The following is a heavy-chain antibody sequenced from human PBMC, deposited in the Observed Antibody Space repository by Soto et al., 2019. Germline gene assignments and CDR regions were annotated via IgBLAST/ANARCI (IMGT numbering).Heavy chain of an antibody. CDR1: GGSISSSNW. D-gene: IGHD6-19*01. CDR2: IYHSGST. V-gene: IGHV4-4*02. J-gene: IGHJ5*02. CDR3: ARAAAVAGSGEPPLINWFDP. Sequence: PSETLSLTCAVSGGSISSSNWWSWVRQPPGKGLEWIGEIYHSGSTNYNPSLKSRATISVDKSKNQFSLKLSSVTAADTAVYYCARAAAVAGSGEPPLINWFDPWGQGTLVTVSS.